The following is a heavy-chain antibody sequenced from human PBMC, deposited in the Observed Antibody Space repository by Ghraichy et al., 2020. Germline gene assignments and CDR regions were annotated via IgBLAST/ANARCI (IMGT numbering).Heavy chain of an antibody. V-gene: IGHV3-64*01. D-gene: IGHD3-22*01. Sequence: GSLRLSCAASGFTFSSYAMHWVRQAPGKGLEYVSAISSNGGSTYYANSVKGRFTISRDNSKNTLYLQMGSLRAEDMAVYYCARAGYYDSSGYHDYWGQGTLVTVSS. J-gene: IGHJ4*02. CDR1: GFTFSSYA. CDR2: ISSNGGST. CDR3: ARAGYYDSSGYHDY.